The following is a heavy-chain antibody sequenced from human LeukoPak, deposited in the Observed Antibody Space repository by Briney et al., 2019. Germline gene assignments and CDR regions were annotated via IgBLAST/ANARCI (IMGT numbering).Heavy chain of an antibody. CDR3: ARLVGASWFDS. CDR1: GDSVSTNSAT. V-gene: IGHV6-1*01. D-gene: IGHD1-26*01. J-gene: IGHJ5*01. Sequence: SQTLSLTCAISGDSVSTNSATWTWLRQSPSRGLEWLGRTYYRSKWSNDYEVSMKSRITINPDTSKNQFSLQLNSVTPEDTAVYYCARLVGASWFDSWGQGTLATVSS. CDR2: TYYRSKWSN.